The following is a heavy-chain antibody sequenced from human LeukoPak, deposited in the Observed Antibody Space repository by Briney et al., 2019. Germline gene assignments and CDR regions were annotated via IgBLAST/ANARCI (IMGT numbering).Heavy chain of an antibody. CDR3: AREGCTNGVCFLYYYYMDV. CDR1: GGSISSGSYY. Sequence: PSQTLSLTCTVSGGSISSGSYYWSRIRQPAGKGLEWIGRIYTSGSTNYNPSLKSRVTISVDTSKNQFSLKLSSVTAADTAVYYCAREGCTNGVCFLYYYYMDVWGKGTTVTVSS. CDR2: IYTSGST. D-gene: IGHD2-8*01. V-gene: IGHV4-61*02. J-gene: IGHJ6*03.